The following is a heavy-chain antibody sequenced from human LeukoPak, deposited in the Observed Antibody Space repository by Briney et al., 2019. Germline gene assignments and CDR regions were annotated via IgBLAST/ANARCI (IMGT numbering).Heavy chain of an antibody. J-gene: IGHJ4*02. Sequence: SETLSLTCTVSGYSISSGNYWDWIRQPPGKGLEWIGSIYHSGSTYYNPSLKSRVTISVDTSKNQFSLKLSSVTAADTAVYYCARHRRLVATNFDYWGQGTLITVSS. D-gene: IGHD5-12*01. CDR1: GYSISSGNY. V-gene: IGHV4-38-2*02. CDR2: IYHSGST. CDR3: ARHRRLVATNFDY.